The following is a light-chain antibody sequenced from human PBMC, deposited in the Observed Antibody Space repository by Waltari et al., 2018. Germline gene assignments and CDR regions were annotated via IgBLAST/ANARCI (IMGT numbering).Light chain of an antibody. Sequence: QSVLTQPPSASGTPGQRVTIPCSGSSSNIGSNTVNWYQQLPGTAPKLLIYSNNRRPSGVPGRFSGSKSGTSASLAISGLQSEDEADYYCAAWDDSLNGGVFGGGTKLTVL. CDR1: SSNIGSNT. V-gene: IGLV1-44*01. CDR2: SNN. CDR3: AAWDDSLNGGV. J-gene: IGLJ3*02.